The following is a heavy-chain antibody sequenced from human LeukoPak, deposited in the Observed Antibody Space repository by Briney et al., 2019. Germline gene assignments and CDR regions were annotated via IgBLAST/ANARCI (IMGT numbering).Heavy chain of an antibody. D-gene: IGHD2-2*01. Sequence: SETLSLTCTVSGGSINNYYWNWIRQPPGKGLEWIGYSYYSGSTNYNPSLKSRVNISVDTSKNQFSLNLSSVTAAATAVYYCARLGSVAMPFDYWGQGTLVTVSS. V-gene: IGHV4-59*08. CDR2: SYYSGST. CDR3: ARLGSVAMPFDY. CDR1: GGSINNYY. J-gene: IGHJ4*02.